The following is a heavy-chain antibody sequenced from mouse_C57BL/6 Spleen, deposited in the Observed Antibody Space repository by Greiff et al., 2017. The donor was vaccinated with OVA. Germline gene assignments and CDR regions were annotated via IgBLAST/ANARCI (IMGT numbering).Heavy chain of an antibody. J-gene: IGHJ3*01. V-gene: IGHV1-39*01. CDR3: ATEEDYSKPWFAY. Sequence: VQLQQSGPELVKPGASVKISCKASGYSFTDYYMNWVKQSNGKSLEWIGVINPNYGTTSYNQKFKGKATLTVDQSSSTAYMQLNSLTSEDSAVYYCATEEDYSKPWFAYWGQGTLVTVSA. CDR1: GYSFTDYY. D-gene: IGHD2-5*01. CDR2: INPNYGTT.